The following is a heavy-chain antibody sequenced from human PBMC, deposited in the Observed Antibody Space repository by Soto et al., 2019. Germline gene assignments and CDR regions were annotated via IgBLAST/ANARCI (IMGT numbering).Heavy chain of an antibody. V-gene: IGHV1-58*01. J-gene: IGHJ6*02. CDR2: IVVGSGNT. CDR3: AAGGLVPATRNYYYYGMDF. CDR1: GFTFTSSA. Sequence: GASVKVSCKASGFTFTSSAVQWVRQARGQRLEWIGWIVVGSGNTNYAQKFQERVTITRDMSTSTAYMELSSLRSEDTAVYYCAAGGLVPATRNYYYYGMDFWGQGTTVTVSS. D-gene: IGHD3-10*01.